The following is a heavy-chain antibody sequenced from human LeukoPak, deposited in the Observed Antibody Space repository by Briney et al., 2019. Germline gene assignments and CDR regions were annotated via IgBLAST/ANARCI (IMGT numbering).Heavy chain of an antibody. D-gene: IGHD2-2*01. V-gene: IGHV1-46*01. CDR3: AVVPAAMGDWFDP. Sequence: ASVNVSCKASGYTFTSYYMHWVRQAPGQGLEWMGIINPSGGSTSYAQKFQGRVTMTRDTSTSTVYMELSSLRSEDTAVYYCAVVPAAMGDWFDPWGQGTLVTVSS. J-gene: IGHJ5*02. CDR2: INPSGGST. CDR1: GYTFTSYY.